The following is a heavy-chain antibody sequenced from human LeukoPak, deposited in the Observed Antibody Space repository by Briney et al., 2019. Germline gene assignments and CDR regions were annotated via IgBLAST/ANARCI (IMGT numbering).Heavy chain of an antibody. Sequence: ASVKVSCKAFGYTFTSNYMHWVRQAPGQGPEWMGVISPSGGSTTYAQKFQGRVTLTRDMPTSTDYLELSSLRSEDTAVYYCARDNSVRDNAWWFDPWGQGTLVTVSS. CDR1: GYTFTSNY. CDR3: ARDNSVRDNAWWFDP. CDR2: ISPSGGST. J-gene: IGHJ5*02. D-gene: IGHD2-8*01. V-gene: IGHV1-46*01.